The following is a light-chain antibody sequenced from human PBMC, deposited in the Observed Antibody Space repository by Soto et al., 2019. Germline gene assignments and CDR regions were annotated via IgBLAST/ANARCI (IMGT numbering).Light chain of an antibody. J-gene: IGKJ1*01. V-gene: IGKV1-5*03. Sequence: DIQMTQSPSTLSGSVGDRVTITCRASQTISSWLAWYQQKPGKAPKLLIYKASTLKSGVPSRFSGSGSGTEFTLTISSLQPDDFAVYYCQQYNSWWTFGQGTKVDIK. CDR2: KAS. CDR3: QQYNSWWT. CDR1: QTISSW.